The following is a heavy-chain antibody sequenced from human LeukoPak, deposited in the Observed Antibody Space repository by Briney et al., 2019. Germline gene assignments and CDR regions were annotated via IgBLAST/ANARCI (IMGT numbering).Heavy chain of an antibody. Sequence: ASVKVSCKASGYTFTSYVISWVRQAPGQGLEWMGWISAYNGNTNYAQKLQGRVTMTTDTSTSTAYMKLRSLRSDDTAVYYCARCMIVVVCVAFDIWGQGTMVTVSS. D-gene: IGHD3-22*01. CDR3: ARCMIVVVCVAFDI. CDR1: GYTFTSYV. CDR2: ISAYNGNT. V-gene: IGHV1-18*01. J-gene: IGHJ3*02.